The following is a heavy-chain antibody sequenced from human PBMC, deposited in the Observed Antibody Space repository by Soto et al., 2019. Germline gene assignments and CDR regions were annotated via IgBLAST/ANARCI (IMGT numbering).Heavy chain of an antibody. Sequence: SVKASCKSSGGTISSYAISWVRQAPGQGLEWMGGIIPIFGTANYAQKFQGRVTITADESTSTAYMELSSLRSEDTAVYYCATLRTPDYGEYYYYGMDVWGQGTTVTVSS. J-gene: IGHJ6*02. D-gene: IGHD4-17*01. CDR2: IIPIFGTA. V-gene: IGHV1-69*13. CDR3: ATLRTPDYGEYYYYGMDV. CDR1: GGTISSYA.